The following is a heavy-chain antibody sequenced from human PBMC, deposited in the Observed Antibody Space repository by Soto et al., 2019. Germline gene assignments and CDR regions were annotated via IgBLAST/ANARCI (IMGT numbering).Heavy chain of an antibody. CDR3: AREMTTVTTVRYYYYGMDV. D-gene: IGHD4-4*01. J-gene: IGHJ6*02. V-gene: IGHV3-21*01. Sequence: GGSLRLSCAASGFTFSSYSMNWVRQAPGKGLEWVSSISSSSSYIYYADSVKGRFTISRDNAKNSLYLQMNSLRAEDTAVYYCAREMTTVTTVRYYYYGMDVWGQGTTVTVSS. CDR1: GFTFSSYS. CDR2: ISSSSSYI.